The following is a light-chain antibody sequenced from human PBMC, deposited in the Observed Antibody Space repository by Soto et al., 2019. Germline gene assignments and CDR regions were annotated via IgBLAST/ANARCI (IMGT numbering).Light chain of an antibody. Sequence: DIQMTQSPSSLSASVGDRVTITCRASQSVNSYLNWYRQKAGKAPELLIYAASSLQSGVPSRFSGGGSGTDFTLTISSLQPEDFATYYCHQTYSTPRTFGQGTRVEIK. V-gene: IGKV1-39*01. CDR3: HQTYSTPRT. CDR2: AAS. CDR1: QSVNSY. J-gene: IGKJ1*01.